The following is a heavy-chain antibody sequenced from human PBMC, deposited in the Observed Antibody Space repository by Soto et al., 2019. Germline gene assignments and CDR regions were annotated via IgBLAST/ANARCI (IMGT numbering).Heavy chain of an antibody. V-gene: IGHV6-1*01. D-gene: IGHD2-2*01. CDR2: TYYRSKWYN. J-gene: IGHJ4*02. CDR3: SGVVVVPAAEGYFDY. Sequence: KQSQTLSLTCAISGDSVSSNSAAWNWIRQSPSRGLEWLGRTYYRSKWYNDYAVSVKSRITINPDTSKNQFSLQLNSVTPEDTAVYYCSGVVVVPAAEGYFDYWGQGTLVTVSS. CDR1: GDSVSSNSAA.